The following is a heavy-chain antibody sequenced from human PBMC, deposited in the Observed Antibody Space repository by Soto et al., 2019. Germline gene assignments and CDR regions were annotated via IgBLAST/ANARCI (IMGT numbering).Heavy chain of an antibody. Sequence: QLQLQESGPGLVKPSETLSLTCTVSGGSISSSSYYWGWIRQPPGKGLGWIGSIYYSGSTYYNPSLKSRVTVSVDTSKNQFSLKLSSVTAADTAVYYCARIRGYYGSGSYIRYWGQGTLVTVSS. D-gene: IGHD3-10*01. J-gene: IGHJ4*02. CDR3: ARIRGYYGSGSYIRY. V-gene: IGHV4-39*01. CDR1: GGSISSSSYY. CDR2: IYYSGST.